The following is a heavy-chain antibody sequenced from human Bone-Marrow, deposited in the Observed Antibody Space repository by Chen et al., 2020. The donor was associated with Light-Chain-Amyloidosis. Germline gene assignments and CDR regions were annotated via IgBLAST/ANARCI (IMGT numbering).Heavy chain of an antibody. CDR3: ARRRDGYNFDY. Sequence: EVQLEQSGPEVKKPGESLKISCKGSGYTFPNYWIGWVRQMPGKGLEWMGVTYPDDSDPSYSPSFEGQVTISADKSITTAYLQWRSLKASDTAMYYCARRRDGYNFDYWGQGTLVTVSS. CDR1: GYTFPNYW. CDR2: TYPDDSDP. D-gene: IGHD5-12*01. V-gene: IGHV5-51*01. J-gene: IGHJ4*02.